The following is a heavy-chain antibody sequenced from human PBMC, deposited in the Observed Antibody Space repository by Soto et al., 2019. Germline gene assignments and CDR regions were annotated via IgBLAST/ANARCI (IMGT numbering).Heavy chain of an antibody. J-gene: IGHJ4*02. CDR1: GGSISSYY. CDR2: IYYSGST. Sequence: PSETLCLTCTVSGGSISSYYWSGIRQPPGKGLEWIGYIYYSGSTNYNPSLKSRVTISVDTSKNQFSLKLSSVTAADTAVYYCARVWGYAFDYWGQGTLVTVSS. CDR3: ARVWGYAFDY. V-gene: IGHV4-59*01. D-gene: IGHD3-16*01.